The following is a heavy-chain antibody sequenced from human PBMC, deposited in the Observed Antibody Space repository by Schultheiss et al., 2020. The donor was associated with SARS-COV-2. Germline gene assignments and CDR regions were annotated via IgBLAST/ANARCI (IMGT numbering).Heavy chain of an antibody. Sequence: ASVKVSCKASGYTFTGYYMHWVRQAPGQGLEWMGWINPNSGGTNYAQKFQGWVTMTRDTSISTAYMELSRLRSDDTAVYYCARASVVAAPHPFDYWGQGTLVTVSS. J-gene: IGHJ4*02. CDR1: GYTFTGYY. CDR2: INPNSGGT. CDR3: ARASVVAAPHPFDY. D-gene: IGHD2-15*01. V-gene: IGHV1-2*04.